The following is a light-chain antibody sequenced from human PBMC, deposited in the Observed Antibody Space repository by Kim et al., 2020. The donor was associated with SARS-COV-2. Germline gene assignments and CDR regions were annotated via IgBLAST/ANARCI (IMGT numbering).Light chain of an antibody. CDR1: QNIRSN. V-gene: IGKV3-15*01. Sequence: EIVMTQSPAPLSLSPGERATLSCRASQNIRSNLAWYQQRLGQPPRLLIYGASIRATDLPGRFSGSGSGTEFTLTISSLQSEDFAIYYCQQYNGWPRTFGQGTKVDIK. CDR2: GAS. CDR3: QQYNGWPRT. J-gene: IGKJ1*01.